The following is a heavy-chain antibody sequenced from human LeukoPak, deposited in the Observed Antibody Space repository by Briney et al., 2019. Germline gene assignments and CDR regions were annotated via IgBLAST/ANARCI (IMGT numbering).Heavy chain of an antibody. CDR2: ISHSGGST. Sequence: GGSLRLSCAGSGFIYSSYAMSWVRQAPGKGLEWVSTISHSGGSTYYADSVKGRFTISRDNSKNTLYLQMNSLRVEDTAEYYCANGGSGLDYFDYWGQGTLVTVSS. CDR3: ANGGSGLDYFDY. D-gene: IGHD3-10*01. J-gene: IGHJ4*02. CDR1: GFIYSSYA. V-gene: IGHV3-23*01.